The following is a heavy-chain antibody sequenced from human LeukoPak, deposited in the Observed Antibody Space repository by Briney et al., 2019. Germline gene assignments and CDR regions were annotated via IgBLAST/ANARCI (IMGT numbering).Heavy chain of an antibody. CDR1: GYTFTSYE. D-gene: IGHD1-1*01. CDR2: MNPNSGNT. J-gene: IGHJ4*02. V-gene: IGHV1-8*01. Sequence: ASVKVSCKASGYTFTSYEINWVRQTTGQGLEWMGWMNPNSGNTGYAQKFQGRVTMTRSTSINTAYMELSSLTSEDTAVYCCARGIQQGTDFWGQGTLVTVSS. CDR3: ARGIQQGTDF.